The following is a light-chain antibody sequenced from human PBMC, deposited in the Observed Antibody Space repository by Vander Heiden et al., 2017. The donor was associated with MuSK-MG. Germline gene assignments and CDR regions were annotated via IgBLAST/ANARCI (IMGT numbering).Light chain of an antibody. CDR2: WAS. CDR1: QSGLYSSNNKNY. J-gene: IGKJ1*01. Sequence: DIVMTQSPASLALSLGERATINCKSSQSGLYSSNNKNYLAWYQQKPGQPPKLLIYWASTRESGVPDRFSGSGSGTDFTLTISSLQAEDVAVYYCQQDYSTPRTFGQGTKVEIK. CDR3: QQDYSTPRT. V-gene: IGKV4-1*01.